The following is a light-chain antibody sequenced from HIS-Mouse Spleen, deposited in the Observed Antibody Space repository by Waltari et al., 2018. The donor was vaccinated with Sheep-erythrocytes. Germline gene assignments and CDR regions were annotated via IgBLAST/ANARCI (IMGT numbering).Light chain of an antibody. J-gene: IGLJ3*02. V-gene: IGLV2-14*01. CDR2: EVS. Sequence: QSALTQPASVSGSPGPSITISCTGTSRDVGGYNYVSWYQQHPGKAPKPMIYEVSNRPSGVSNRFSGSKSGNTASLTISGLQAEDEADYYCSSYTSSSTWVFGGGTKLTVL. CDR1: SRDVGGYNY. CDR3: SSYTSSSTWV.